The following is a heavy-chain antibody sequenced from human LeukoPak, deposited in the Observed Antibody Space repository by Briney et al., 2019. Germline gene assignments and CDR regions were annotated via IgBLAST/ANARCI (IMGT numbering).Heavy chain of an antibody. CDR1: GLTFSSYA. V-gene: IGHV3-23*01. CDR3: AKDPSWFGEFLIDY. Sequence: GGSLRLSCAASGLTFSSYAMSWVRQAPGKGLEWVSAISGSGGSTYYADSVKGRFTISRDNSKNTLYLQMNSLRAEDTAVYYCAKDPSWFGEFLIDYWGQGTLVTVSS. J-gene: IGHJ4*02. D-gene: IGHD3-10*01. CDR2: ISGSGGST.